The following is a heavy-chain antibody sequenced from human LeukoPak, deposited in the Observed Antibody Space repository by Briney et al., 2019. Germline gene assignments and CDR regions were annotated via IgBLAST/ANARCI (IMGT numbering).Heavy chain of an antibody. J-gene: IGHJ3*01. CDR2: ISYDGANS. D-gene: IGHD5-24*01. Sequence: GGSLRLSCAASGFTFRDAAMTWVRQAPGKGLEWVSLISYDGANSYYADSVRGRFTISRDNSRNTLSLQMNNLRVEDTAIYYCAKDIQLSTWGLGTMVTVSS. CDR1: GFTFRDAA. V-gene: IGHV3-23*01. CDR3: AKDIQLST.